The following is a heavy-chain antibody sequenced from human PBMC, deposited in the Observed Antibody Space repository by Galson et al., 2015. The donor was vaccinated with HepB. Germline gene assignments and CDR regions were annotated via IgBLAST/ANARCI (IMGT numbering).Heavy chain of an antibody. CDR1: GFTLGSYF. CDR2: ISTRSTYI. J-gene: IGHJ6*02. CDR3: ARVYDGDDAGEDYGMDA. V-gene: IGHV3-21*06. D-gene: IGHD4-17*01. Sequence: SLRLSCAGSGFTLGSYFMNWVRQAPGKGLEWVAYISTRSTYIYYADSLKGRFTISRDDAKNSLYLQMNNLRVDDTAVYYCARVYDGDDAGEDYGMDAWGPGATVTVSS.